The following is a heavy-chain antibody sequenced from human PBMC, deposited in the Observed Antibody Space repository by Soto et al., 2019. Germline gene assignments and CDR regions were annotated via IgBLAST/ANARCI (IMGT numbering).Heavy chain of an antibody. Sequence: QVQLVQSGAEVKRPGASVKVSCKASGYTFTSYGISWVRQAPGQGLEWMGWISAYNGNTNYAQKLQGRVTMTTDTSTSTAYMELRSLRSDDTAVYYCARIPYDKRYYYYGMDVWGQGTTVTVSS. D-gene: IGHD3-9*01. CDR3: ARIPYDKRYYYYGMDV. CDR2: ISAYNGNT. J-gene: IGHJ6*02. V-gene: IGHV1-18*01. CDR1: GYTFTSYG.